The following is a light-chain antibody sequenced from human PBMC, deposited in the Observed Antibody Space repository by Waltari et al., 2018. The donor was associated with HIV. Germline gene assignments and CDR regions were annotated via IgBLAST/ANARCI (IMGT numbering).Light chain of an antibody. V-gene: IGLV1-44*01. CDR3: AAWDDSLNGYV. CDR2: SNN. Sequence: QSVLTQPPSASGTPGQRVTISCSGSSSNIGSNTVNWYQQLPGPAPKLLIYSNNQRPSGFPARFAGSKSGTSASLAISGLQSEDEADYYCAAWDDSLNGYVFGTGTKVTVL. CDR1: SSNIGSNT. J-gene: IGLJ1*01.